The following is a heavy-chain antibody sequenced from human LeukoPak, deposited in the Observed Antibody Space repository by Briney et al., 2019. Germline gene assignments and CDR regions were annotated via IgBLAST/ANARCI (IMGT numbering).Heavy chain of an antibody. J-gene: IGHJ5*02. CDR1: GGTFSSYA. D-gene: IGHD3-3*01. V-gene: IGHV1-69*05. Sequence: SVKVSCKASGGTFSSYAISWVRQAPGQGLEWMGRIIPIFGTANYAQKFQGRVTITTDESTSTAHMELSSLRSEDTAVYYCARDGSRFLEWLPYSGNWFDPWGQGTLVTVSS. CDR3: ARDGSRFLEWLPYSGNWFDP. CDR2: IIPIFGTA.